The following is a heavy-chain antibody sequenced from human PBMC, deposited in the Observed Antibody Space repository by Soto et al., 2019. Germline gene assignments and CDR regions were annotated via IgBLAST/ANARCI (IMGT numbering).Heavy chain of an antibody. J-gene: IGHJ1*01. D-gene: IGHD2-2*01. CDR1: GYTFTGYY. Sequence: GASVKVSCKASGYTFTGYYMHWLRQAPGQGLEWMGWINPNSGGTNYAQKFQGWVTMTRDTSISTAYMELSRLRSDDTAVYYCARGNCSSTSCYPSPEYFQHWGQGTLVTVSS. V-gene: IGHV1-2*04. CDR3: ARGNCSSTSCYPSPEYFQH. CDR2: INPNSGGT.